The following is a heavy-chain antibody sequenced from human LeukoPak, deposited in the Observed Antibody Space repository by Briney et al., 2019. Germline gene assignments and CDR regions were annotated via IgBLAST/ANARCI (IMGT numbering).Heavy chain of an antibody. D-gene: IGHD3-22*01. CDR3: ARDRELGLHYYDSSGPDY. CDR1: GYTFTSYY. Sequence: ASVKVPCKASGYTFTSYYMHWVRQAPGQGLEWMGIINPSGGSTSYAQKFQGRVTMTRDTSTSTVYMELSSLRSEDTAVYYCARDRELGLHYYDSSGPDYWGQGTLVTVSS. J-gene: IGHJ4*02. CDR2: INPSGGST. V-gene: IGHV1-46*01.